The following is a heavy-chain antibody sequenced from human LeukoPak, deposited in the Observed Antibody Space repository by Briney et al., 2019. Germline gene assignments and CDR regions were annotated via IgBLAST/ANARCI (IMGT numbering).Heavy chain of an antibody. CDR2: IKQDGSEK. V-gene: IGHV3-7*01. Sequence: PGGSLRLSCAASGFTFSSYWMSWVRQAPGKGLEWVANIKQDGSEKYYVDSVKGRFTISRDNAKNSLYLQMNSLRAEDTAVYYCARDGYDFWSGYTNYYYYMDVWGKGTTVTVSS. CDR3: ARDGYDFWSGYTNYYYYMDV. CDR1: GFTFSSYW. J-gene: IGHJ6*03. D-gene: IGHD3-3*01.